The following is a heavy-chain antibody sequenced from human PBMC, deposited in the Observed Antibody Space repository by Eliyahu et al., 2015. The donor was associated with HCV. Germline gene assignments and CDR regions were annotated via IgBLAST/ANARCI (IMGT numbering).Heavy chain of an antibody. CDR3: ARGPETKSAYYYNY. Sequence: LEWMGGIIPIFSTANYAQTFQGRVTITADESTSTAYMELNSLRSEDTAVYYCARGPETKSAYYYNYWGQGTLVTVSS. CDR2: IIPIFSTA. D-gene: IGHD3-22*01. V-gene: IGHV1-69*01. J-gene: IGHJ4*02.